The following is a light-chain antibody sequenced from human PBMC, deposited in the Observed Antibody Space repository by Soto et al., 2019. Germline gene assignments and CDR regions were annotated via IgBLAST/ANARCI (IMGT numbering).Light chain of an antibody. Sequence: QSALTQPPSASGSPGQSVTISCTGTSSDVGGYNLVSWYQQDPGKSPKLMIYEVSKGPSGVPDRFSGSKSANTATLTVSGLQAEDYADYYCSSYAGNNSFVVSGGGTKLTVL. J-gene: IGLJ3*02. V-gene: IGLV2-8*01. CDR3: SSYAGNNSFVV. CDR1: SSDVGGYNL. CDR2: EVS.